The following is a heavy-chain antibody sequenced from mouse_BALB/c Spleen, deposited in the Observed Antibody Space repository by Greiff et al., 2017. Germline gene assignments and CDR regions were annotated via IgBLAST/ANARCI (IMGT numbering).Heavy chain of an antibody. CDR3: ANYYGSPLFDY. CDR2: INPSSGYT. CDR1: GYTFTSYT. V-gene: IGHV1-4*02. Sequence: VQLQQSAAELARPGASVKMSCKASGYTFTSYTMHWVKQRPGQGLEWIGYINPSSGYTEYNQKFKDKTTLTADKSSSTAYMQLSSLTSEDSAVYYCANYYGSPLFDYWGQGTTLTVSS. D-gene: IGHD1-1*01. J-gene: IGHJ2*01.